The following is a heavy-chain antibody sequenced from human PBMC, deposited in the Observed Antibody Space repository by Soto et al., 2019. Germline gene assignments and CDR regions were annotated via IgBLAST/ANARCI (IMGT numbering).Heavy chain of an antibody. CDR1: GFTFTSSA. J-gene: IGHJ6*02. V-gene: IGHV1-58*01. D-gene: IGHD3-9*01. CDR2: IVVGSGNT. CDR3: AAESLYDILTGYYMCFYGMDV. Sequence: SVKVSCKASGFTFTSSAVQWVRQARGQRLEWIGWIVVGSGNTNYAQKFQERVTITRDMSTSTAYMELSSLRSEDTAVYYCAAESLYDILTGYYMCFYGMDVWGQGTTVTVSS.